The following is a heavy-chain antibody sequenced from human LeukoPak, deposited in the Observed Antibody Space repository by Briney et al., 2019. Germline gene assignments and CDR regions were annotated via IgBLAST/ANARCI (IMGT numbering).Heavy chain of an antibody. D-gene: IGHD1-26*01. V-gene: IGHV4-39*01. Sequence: PSETLSLTCTVSGGSISSSSYYWGWIRQPPGKGLEWIGSIYYSGSTYYNPSLKSRVTISVDTSKNQFSLKLSSVTAADTAVYYCATPTGDRATVGWFDPWGQGTLVTVSS. CDR3: ATPTGDRATVGWFDP. CDR2: IYYSGST. J-gene: IGHJ5*02. CDR1: GGSISSSSYY.